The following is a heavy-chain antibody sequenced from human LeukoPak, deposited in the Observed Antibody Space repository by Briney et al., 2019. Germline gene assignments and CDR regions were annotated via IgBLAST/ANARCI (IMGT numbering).Heavy chain of an antibody. CDR1: GFTFSRYG. Sequence: GGSLRLSCAASGFTFSRYGMHWVRQAPGKGLEWVAFIRYDGNNKYYADSVKGRFTISRDNSKNTLFLQMNSLRAEDTAVYYCASFPPYMVRTDAFDIWGQGTMVTVSS. CDR3: ASFPPYMVRTDAFDI. CDR2: IRYDGNNK. D-gene: IGHD3-10*01. V-gene: IGHV3-30*02. J-gene: IGHJ3*02.